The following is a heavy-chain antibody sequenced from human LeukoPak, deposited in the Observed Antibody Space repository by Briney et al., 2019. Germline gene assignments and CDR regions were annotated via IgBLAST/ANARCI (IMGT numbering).Heavy chain of an antibody. Sequence: GGSLRLSCAASGFTFSDYYMTWIRQAPGKGLEWVSYIRSGGTTIYYADSVKGRFTISRDNAKNSLYLQMNSLRAEATAVYFCARIPVWLGAFGYFDVWGRGTLVTVSS. CDR2: IRSGGTTI. CDR3: ARIPVWLGAFGYFDV. D-gene: IGHD3-16*01. V-gene: IGHV3-11*01. CDR1: GFTFSDYY. J-gene: IGHJ2*01.